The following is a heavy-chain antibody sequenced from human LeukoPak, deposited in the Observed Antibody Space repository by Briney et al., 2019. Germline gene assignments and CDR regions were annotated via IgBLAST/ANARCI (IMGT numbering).Heavy chain of an antibody. D-gene: IGHD2-2*01. CDR1: GGTFSSYA. V-gene: IGHV1-69*13. CDR2: IIPIFGTA. CDR3: ARGVIYCSSTSCYRFDP. Sequence: ASVKVSCKASGGTFSSYAISWVRQAPGQGLEWMGGIIPIFGTANYTQKFQGRVTITADESTSTAYMEVSSLRSEDTAVYYCARGVIYCSSTSCYRFDPWGQGTLVTVSS. J-gene: IGHJ5*02.